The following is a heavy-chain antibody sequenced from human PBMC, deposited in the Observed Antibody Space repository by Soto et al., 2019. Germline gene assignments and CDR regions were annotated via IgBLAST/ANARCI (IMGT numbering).Heavy chain of an antibody. V-gene: IGHV3-23*01. CDR3: AKDQDFIAAPNSGWLN. Sequence: GGSLRLSCAASGFTFSSYAMSWVRQAPGKGLEWVSAISGSGGSTYYADSVKGRFTISRDNSKNTLYLQMNSLRAEDTAVYYCAKDQDFIAAPNSGWLNWGQGTLVTVSS. CDR2: ISGSGGST. D-gene: IGHD6-19*01. J-gene: IGHJ4*02. CDR1: GFTFSSYA.